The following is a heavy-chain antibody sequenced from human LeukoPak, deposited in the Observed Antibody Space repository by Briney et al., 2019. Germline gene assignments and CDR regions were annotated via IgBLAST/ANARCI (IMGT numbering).Heavy chain of an antibody. CDR3: ARGGGPTGYYMDV. CDR1: GGSFSGYY. CDR2: INRSGGT. J-gene: IGHJ6*03. D-gene: IGHD3-16*01. V-gene: IGHV4-34*01. Sequence: SETLSLTCAVYGGSFSGYYWSWIRQPPGKGLEWIGEINRSGGTNYNPSLKSRVSMSLDTPKKQCSLKLSSVTAADTAVYYCARGGGPTGYYMDVWGKGTTVTVSS.